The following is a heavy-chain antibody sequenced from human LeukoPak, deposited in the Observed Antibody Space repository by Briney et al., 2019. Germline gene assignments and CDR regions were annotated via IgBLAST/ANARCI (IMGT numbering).Heavy chain of an antibody. J-gene: IGHJ6*03. V-gene: IGHV3-23*01. D-gene: IGHD3-9*01. CDR1: GFTFSNYW. CDR3: ARMTYYDILTGSQGYMDV. Sequence: GGSLRLSCAASGFTFSNYWMSWVRQAPGKGLEWVSAISGSGGSTYYADSVKGRFTISRDNAKNSLYLQMNSLRAEDTAVYYCARMTYYDILTGSQGYMDVWGKGTTVTISS. CDR2: ISGSGGST.